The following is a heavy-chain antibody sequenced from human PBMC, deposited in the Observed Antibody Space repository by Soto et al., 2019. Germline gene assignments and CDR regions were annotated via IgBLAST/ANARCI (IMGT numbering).Heavy chain of an antibody. D-gene: IGHD3-3*01. CDR2: ISGSGGST. V-gene: IGHV3-23*01. CDR3: AKGANDFWSGYYKAEYFQH. CDR1: GFTFSSYV. J-gene: IGHJ1*01. Sequence: GGSLRLSCAASGFTFSSYVMSWVRQAPGKGLEWVSAISGSGGSTYYADSVKGRFTISRDNSKNTLYLQMNSLRAEDTAVYYCAKGANDFWSGYYKAEYFQHWGQGTLVTVSS.